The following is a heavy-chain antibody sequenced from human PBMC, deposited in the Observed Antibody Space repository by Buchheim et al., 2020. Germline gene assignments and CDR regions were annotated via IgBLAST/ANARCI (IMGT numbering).Heavy chain of an antibody. D-gene: IGHD3-9*01. J-gene: IGHJ6*02. CDR1: GFTFSSYA. Sequence: QVQLAESGGGVVQPGRSLRLSCAASGFTFSSYAMHWVRQAPGKGLEWVAVISYDGSNKYYADSVKGRFTISRDNSKTTLYLQMNSLRAEDTAVYYCAREPLRRYFDWLLNGGMDVWGQGTT. CDR2: ISYDGSNK. V-gene: IGHV3-30*04. CDR3: AREPLRRYFDWLLNGGMDV.